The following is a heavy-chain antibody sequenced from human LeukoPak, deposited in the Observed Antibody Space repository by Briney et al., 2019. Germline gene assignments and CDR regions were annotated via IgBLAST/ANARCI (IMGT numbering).Heavy chain of an antibody. CDR2: ISYDGGSK. CDR1: GFTFSRHD. Sequence: GGSLRLSCAASGFTFSRHDMHWVRQAPGKRLELVALISYDGGSKYYEDSVKGRFTISRDNSRDTLYLQMNSLRAEDTAVYYCAKTYFYFSGSRYYFDYWGQGTLVTVSS. J-gene: IGHJ4*02. D-gene: IGHD3-10*01. CDR3: AKTYFYFSGSRYYFDY. V-gene: IGHV3-30*18.